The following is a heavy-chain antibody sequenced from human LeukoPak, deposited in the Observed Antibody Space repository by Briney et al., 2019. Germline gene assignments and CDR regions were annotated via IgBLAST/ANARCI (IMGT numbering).Heavy chain of an antibody. Sequence: GGSLRLSCAASGFTFSSYEMNWVRQAPGKGLEWVSYISSSGSTIYFADSVKGRFTISRDNAKNSPYLQMNSLRAEDTAVYYCAREACLEWLLLPGCFDLWGRGTLVTVSS. CDR3: AREACLEWLLLPGCFDL. CDR2: ISSSGSTI. D-gene: IGHD3-3*01. V-gene: IGHV3-48*03. J-gene: IGHJ2*01. CDR1: GFTFSSYE.